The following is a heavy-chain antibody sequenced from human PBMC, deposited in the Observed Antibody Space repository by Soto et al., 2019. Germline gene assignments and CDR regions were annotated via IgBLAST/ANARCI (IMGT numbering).Heavy chain of an antibody. D-gene: IGHD3-3*01. J-gene: IGHJ6*03. CDR3: ARAEKEWLFPINYYMDV. CDR2: ISAYNGNT. CDR1: GYTFTSYG. V-gene: IGHV1-18*01. Sequence: ASVKVSCKASGYTFTSYGISWVRQAPGQGLEWMGWISAYNGNTNYAQKLQGRVTMTTDTSKSTAYMELRSLRSDDTAVYYCARAEKEWLFPINYYMDVWGKGTTVTVSS.